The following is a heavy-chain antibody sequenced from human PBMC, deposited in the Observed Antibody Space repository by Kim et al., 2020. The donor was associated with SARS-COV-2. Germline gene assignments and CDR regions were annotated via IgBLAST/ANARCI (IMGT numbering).Heavy chain of an antibody. CDR2: INPNSGGT. J-gene: IGHJ4*02. V-gene: IGHV1-2*02. Sequence: ASVKVSCKASGYTFTGYYMHWVRQAPGQGLEWMGWINPNSGGTNYALKFQGRVTMTRDTSISTAYMELSRLRSDDTAVYYCAAIAVASYFDYWGQGTLVTVSS. D-gene: IGHD6-19*01. CDR3: AAIAVASYFDY. CDR1: GYTFTGYY.